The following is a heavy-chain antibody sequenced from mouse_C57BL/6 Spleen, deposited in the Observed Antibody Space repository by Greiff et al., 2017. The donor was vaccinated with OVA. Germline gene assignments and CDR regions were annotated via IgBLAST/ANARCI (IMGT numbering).Heavy chain of an antibody. CDR1: GFTFSSYG. J-gene: IGHJ4*01. V-gene: IGHV5-6*01. Sequence: EVQGVESGGDLVKPGGSLKLSCAASGFTFSSYGMSWVRQTPNKRLEWVATISSGGSYTYYPDSVKGRFTISRDNAKNTLYLQMSSLKSEDTAMYYCARHGTDAMDYWGQGTSVTVSS. CDR3: ARHGTDAMDY. CDR2: ISSGGSYT. D-gene: IGHD4-1*01.